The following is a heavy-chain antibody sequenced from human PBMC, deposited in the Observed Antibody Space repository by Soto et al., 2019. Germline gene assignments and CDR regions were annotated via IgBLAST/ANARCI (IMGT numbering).Heavy chain of an antibody. J-gene: IGHJ4*02. CDR1: GFTFTRYS. CDR2: ISSTTNYI. V-gene: IGHV3-21*06. CDR3: ARESEDLTSNFDY. Sequence: EVQLVESGGGLVKPGGSLRLSCAASGFTFTRYSMNWVRQAPGKGLEWVSSISSTTNYIYYGGSMKGRFTTSRNNAKNSLYRERNSPSAEETAVYYCARESEDLTSNFDYWGQGTLVTVSS.